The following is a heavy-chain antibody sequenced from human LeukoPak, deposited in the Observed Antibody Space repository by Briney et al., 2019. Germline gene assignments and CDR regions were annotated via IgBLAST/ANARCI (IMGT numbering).Heavy chain of an antibody. CDR2: ISGNSATT. CDR3: AMGPDTALVKNYYMDV. CDR1: GLNFNNYA. Sequence: GGSLRLSCAASGLNFNNYAMSWVRQAPGKGLEWVSVISGNSATTYYADSVKGRFTTSRDNSRNTVDLHMNNLGVEDTAKYYCAMGPDTALVKNYYMDVWGTGTTVTISS. V-gene: IGHV3-23*01. J-gene: IGHJ6*03. D-gene: IGHD5-18*01.